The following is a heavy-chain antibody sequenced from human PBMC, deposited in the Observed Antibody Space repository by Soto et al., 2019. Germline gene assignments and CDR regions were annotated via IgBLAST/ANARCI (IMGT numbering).Heavy chain of an antibody. CDR1: GGSISSGDYY. J-gene: IGHJ6*02. CDR3: ASTMIEKDIYGMDV. CDR2: IYYSGST. Sequence: QVQLQESGPGLVEPSQTLSLTCTVSGGSISSGDYYWSWIRQPPGKGLEWIGYIYYSGSTYYNPSLKSRVTISVETSKNQFSLKLSSVTAADTAVYYCASTMIEKDIYGMDVWGQGTTVTVSS. D-gene: IGHD3-22*01. V-gene: IGHV4-30-4*01.